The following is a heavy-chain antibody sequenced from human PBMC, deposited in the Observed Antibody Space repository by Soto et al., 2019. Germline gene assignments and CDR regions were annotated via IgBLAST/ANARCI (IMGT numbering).Heavy chain of an antibody. CDR1: GFSVSTGGVG. CDR3: AHKGGRGAGMDV. V-gene: IGHV2-5*02. J-gene: IGHJ6*02. Sequence: QITLKESGPTLVKPTQTLTLTCTFSGFSVSTGGVGVAWIRQPPGKALEWLALIYWDDDKRYSPFLQSRVTITKDNSKNQVVLTMTNMDPVDTATYYCAHKGGRGAGMDVWGQGTTVTVSS. D-gene: IGHD2-15*01. CDR2: IYWDDDK.